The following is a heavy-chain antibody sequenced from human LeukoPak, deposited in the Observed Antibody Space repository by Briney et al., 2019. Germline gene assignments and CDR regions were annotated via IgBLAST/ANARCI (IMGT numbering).Heavy chain of an antibody. Sequence: PSQTLSITCTASGGSISSGSYYWSRIRQPAGKGLEWIGRIYTSGSTNYNPSLKSRVTISVDTSKNQFSLKLSSVTAADTAVYYCARDGLPAVDRWFDPWGQGTLVTVSS. D-gene: IGHD3-22*01. CDR3: ARDGLPAVDRWFDP. J-gene: IGHJ5*02. CDR2: IYTSGST. V-gene: IGHV4-61*02. CDR1: GGSISSGSYY.